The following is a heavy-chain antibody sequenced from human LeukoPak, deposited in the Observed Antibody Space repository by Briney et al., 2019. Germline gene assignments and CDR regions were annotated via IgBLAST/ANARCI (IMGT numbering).Heavy chain of an antibody. V-gene: IGHV4-38-2*02. CDR3: ARPRSGYIFDY. D-gene: IGHD5-12*01. CDR1: GYSISSGYY. J-gene: IGHJ4*02. CDR2: IYESGST. Sequence: PSETLSLICTVSGYSISSGYYWGWIRQSPGKGLEWIASIYESGSTYYNPSLKSRVTISVDRSKSQFALKVRSVTAADTAVYYCARPRSGYIFDYWGQGALVTVSS.